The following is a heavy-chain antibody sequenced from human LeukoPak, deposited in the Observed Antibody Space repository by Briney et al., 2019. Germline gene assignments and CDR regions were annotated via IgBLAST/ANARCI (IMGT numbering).Heavy chain of an antibody. V-gene: IGHV3-66*01. Sequence: GGSLRLSCAASGFTVSSNYMSWVRQAPGKGLEWVSVIYSGGSTYYADSVKGRFTTSRDNSKNALYLQMDSLRAEDTAVYYCARGLDGESFTFHYWGQGTLVTVSS. CDR1: GFTVSSNY. J-gene: IGHJ4*02. CDR3: ARGLDGESFTFHY. CDR2: IYSGGST. D-gene: IGHD3-10*01.